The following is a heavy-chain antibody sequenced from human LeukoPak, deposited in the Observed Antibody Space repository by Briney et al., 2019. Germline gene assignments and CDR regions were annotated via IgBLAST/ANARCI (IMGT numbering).Heavy chain of an antibody. D-gene: IGHD3-10*01. V-gene: IGHV1-24*01. CDR2: FDPEDGET. Sequence: ASVKVSCKVSGYTLTELSMHWVRQAPGKGLEWMGGFDPEDGETIYAQKFQGRVTMTEDTSTDTAYMELSSLRSEDTAVYYCATVSITMVRRVSDAFDIWGQGTMVTVSS. CDR1: GYTLTELS. CDR3: ATVSITMVRRVSDAFDI. J-gene: IGHJ3*02.